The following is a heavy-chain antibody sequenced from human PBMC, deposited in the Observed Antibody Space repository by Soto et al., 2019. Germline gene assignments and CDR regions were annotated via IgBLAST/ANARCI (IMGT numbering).Heavy chain of an antibody. D-gene: IGHD2-15*01. V-gene: IGHV4-4*02. CDR1: GGSISSSNW. Sequence: QVQLQESGPGLVKPSGTLSLTCAVSGGSISSSNWWSWVRQPPGKGLEWIGEIYHSGSTNYNPSLKRRVAIAVAKSKTQFALTLSRVTAADTAVYYCASAGRGYCSGGSCYSGLHGMDVWGQGTTVTVSS. CDR3: ASAGRGYCSGGSCYSGLHGMDV. CDR2: IYHSGST. J-gene: IGHJ6*02.